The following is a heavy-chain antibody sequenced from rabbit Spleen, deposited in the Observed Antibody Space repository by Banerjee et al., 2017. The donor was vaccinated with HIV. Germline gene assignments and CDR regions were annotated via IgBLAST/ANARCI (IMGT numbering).Heavy chain of an antibody. CDR3: ARDPAYSSGSGSAIPYL. J-gene: IGHJ4*01. CDR1: GFDFSSYY. CDR2: IDPFFGTT. D-gene: IGHD1-1*01. V-gene: IGHV1S7*01. Sequence: QLVASGGGLVQPGGSLKLSCKGSGFDFSSYYMSWVRQAPGKGLEWIGYIDPFFGTTYYASWVNGRFTISNDNAQNTVFLQMTSLTVADTATYFCARDPAYSSGSGSAIPYLWGPGSLVTVS.